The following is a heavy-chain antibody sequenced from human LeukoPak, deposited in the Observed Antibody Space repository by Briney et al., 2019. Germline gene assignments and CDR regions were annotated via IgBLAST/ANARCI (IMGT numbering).Heavy chain of an antibody. CDR3: ARDLRGYKDY. D-gene: IGHD4-23*01. CDR1: GFIFSSYG. V-gene: IGHV3-33*08. CDR2: IWYDGSNK. J-gene: IGHJ4*02. Sequence: GRSLRLSCAASGFIFSSYGMHWVRQAPGKGLEWVAVIWYDGSNKYYADSVKGRFTTSRDNAKNSLYLQMNSLRAEDTAVYYCARDLRGYKDYWGQGTLVTVSS.